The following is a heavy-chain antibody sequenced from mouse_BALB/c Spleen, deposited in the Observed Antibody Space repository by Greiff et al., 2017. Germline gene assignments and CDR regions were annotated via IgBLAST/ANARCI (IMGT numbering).Heavy chain of an antibody. D-gene: IGHD2-1*01. CDR2: ISSGSSTI. CDR3: ARSNYGNYEGAMDY. Sequence: EVKLMESGGGLVQPGGSRKLSCAASGFTFSSFGMHWVRQAPEKGLEWVAYISSGSSTIYYADTVKGRFTISRDNPKNTLFLQMTSLRSEDTAMYYCARSNYGNYEGAMDYWGQGTSVTVSS. J-gene: IGHJ4*01. V-gene: IGHV5-17*02. CDR1: GFTFSSFG.